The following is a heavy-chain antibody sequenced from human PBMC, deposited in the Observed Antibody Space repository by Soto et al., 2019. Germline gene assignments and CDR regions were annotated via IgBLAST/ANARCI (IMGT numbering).Heavy chain of an antibody. CDR3: ARELTITRAPYYGMDV. CDR2: IIPIFGTA. CDR1: GGTFSSYA. J-gene: IGHJ6*02. D-gene: IGHD3-10*01. V-gene: IGHV1-69*05. Sequence: QVQLVQSGAEVKKPGSSVKVSCKASGGTFSSYAISWVRQAPGQGLEWMGGIIPIFGTANYAQKFQGRVQITXXEXTXXAYVELSSLRSEDTAGDCCARELTITRAPYYGMDVWGQGTTVTVSS.